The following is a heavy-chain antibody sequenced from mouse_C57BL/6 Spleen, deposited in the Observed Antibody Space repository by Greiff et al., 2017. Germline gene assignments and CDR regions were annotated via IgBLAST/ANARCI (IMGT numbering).Heavy chain of an antibody. CDR3: VRHPYDYDNDAMDY. CDR2: IRSKSNNYAT. V-gene: IGHV10-1*01. D-gene: IGHD2-4*01. J-gene: IGHJ4*01. Sequence: VESGGGLVQPKGSLKLSCAASGFSFNTYAMNWVRQAPGKGLEWVARIRSKSNNYATYYADSVKDRFTISRDDSESMLYLQMNNLKTEDTAMYYCVRHPYDYDNDAMDYWGQGTSVTVSS. CDR1: GFSFNTYA.